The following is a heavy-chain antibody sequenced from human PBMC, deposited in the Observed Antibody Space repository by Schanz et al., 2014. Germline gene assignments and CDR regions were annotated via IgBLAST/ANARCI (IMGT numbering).Heavy chain of an antibody. V-gene: IGHV1-18*01. J-gene: IGHJ6*02. CDR2: ISVYHGHT. CDR1: GYSFTYYA. CDR3: ARETTIITGGAFDV. Sequence: QVQLVQSGVEVKRPGASVRVSCKASGYSFTYYAIHWVRQAPGQGLEWMGWISVYHGHTNYAEKVHGRVTMTTDTSTSTAYMELRSLISDDTAVYYCARETTIITGGAFDVWGQGTSVTVSS. D-gene: IGHD3-9*01.